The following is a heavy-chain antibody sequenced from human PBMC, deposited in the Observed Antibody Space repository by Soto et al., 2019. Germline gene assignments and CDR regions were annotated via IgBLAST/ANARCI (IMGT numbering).Heavy chain of an antibody. J-gene: IGHJ4*02. V-gene: IGHV3-30*18. CDR3: AKQLRGSGWYPLDS. CDR2: SSFDGTQQ. CDR1: GFTFSSYS. Sequence: PGGSLRLSCAASGFTFSSYSMNWVRQAPGKGLEWLAVSSFDGTQQFYGDSVKGRFTVSRDNSNNTLYLEMNSLRTEGTAVYYCAKQLRGSGWYPLDSWGQGTPVTVSS. D-gene: IGHD6-19*01.